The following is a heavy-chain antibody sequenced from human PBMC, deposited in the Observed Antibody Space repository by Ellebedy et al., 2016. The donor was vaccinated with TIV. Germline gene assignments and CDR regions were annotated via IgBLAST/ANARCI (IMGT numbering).Heavy chain of an antibody. V-gene: IGHV3-30*04. CDR2: LSYPGSYK. CDR3: ARDTLVGVTDSYFDY. J-gene: IGHJ4*02. CDR1: GFNFNSYA. D-gene: IGHD1-26*01. Sequence: GESLKISCAASGFNFNSYALHWVRPAPVKGLEWVSLLSYPGSYKYYAHSVKGRFTISRDNAKNSLYLQMNNLRAEDTAVYYCARDTLVGVTDSYFDYWGQGTLVTVSS.